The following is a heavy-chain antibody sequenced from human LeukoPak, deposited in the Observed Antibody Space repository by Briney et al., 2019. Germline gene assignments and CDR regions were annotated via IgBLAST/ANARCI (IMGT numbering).Heavy chain of an antibody. J-gene: IGHJ3*02. D-gene: IGHD1-1*01. CDR3: ARGMYPGDAFDI. V-gene: IGHV3-20*04. CDR1: GFTFDDYG. CDR2: INWNGGNT. Sequence: GGSLRLSCAASGFTFDDYGMSWVRQAPGKGLEWVSGINWNGGNTAYADSVKCRFTITRDNAKDSLYLQMNSLRAEDTALYYCARGMYPGDAFDIWGQGTMVTVSS.